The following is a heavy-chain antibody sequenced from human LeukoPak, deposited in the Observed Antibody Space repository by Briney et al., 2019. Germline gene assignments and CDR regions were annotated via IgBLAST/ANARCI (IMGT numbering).Heavy chain of an antibody. CDR3: ASPLWFGELLF. CDR2: INHSGST. J-gene: IGHJ4*02. D-gene: IGHD3-10*01. Sequence: SETLSLTCAVYGGSFSGYYWSWIRQPPGKGLEWIGEINHSGSTSYNPSLKSRVTISVDTSKNQFSLKLSSVTAADTAVYYCASPLWFGELLFWGQGTLVTVSS. CDR1: GGSFSGYY. V-gene: IGHV4-34*01.